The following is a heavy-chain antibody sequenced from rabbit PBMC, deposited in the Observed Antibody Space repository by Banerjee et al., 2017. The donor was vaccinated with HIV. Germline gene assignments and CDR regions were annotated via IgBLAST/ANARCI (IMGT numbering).Heavy chain of an antibody. CDR3: ARAGVYAGAGYAL. CDR1: GIDFSSYYR. CDR2: IYTTSGST. V-gene: IGHV1S43*01. D-gene: IGHD4-2*01. J-gene: IGHJ6*01. Sequence: QQQLEESGGGLVKPGGTLTLTCKASGIDFSSYYRMCWVRQAPGRGLELIACIYTTSGSTWYASWVNGRFTISKTSSTTVTLQMTSLTAADTATYFCARAGVYAGAGYALWGPGTLVTVS.